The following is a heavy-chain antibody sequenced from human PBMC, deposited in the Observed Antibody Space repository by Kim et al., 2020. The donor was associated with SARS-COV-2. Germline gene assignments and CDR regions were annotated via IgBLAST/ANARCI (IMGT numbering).Heavy chain of an antibody. CDR2: IYYSGST. J-gene: IGHJ3*02. CDR3: ARVEIWPGAFDI. V-gene: IGHV4-59*01. Sequence: SETLSLTCTVSGGSISSYYWSWIRQPPGKGLEWIGYIYYSGSTNYNPSLKSRVTISVDTSKNQFSLKLSSVTAADTAVYYCARVEIWPGAFDIWGQGTMVTVSS. D-gene: IGHD3-16*01. CDR1: GGSISSYY.